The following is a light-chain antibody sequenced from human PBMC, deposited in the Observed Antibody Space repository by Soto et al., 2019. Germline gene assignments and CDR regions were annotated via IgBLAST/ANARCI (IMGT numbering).Light chain of an antibody. CDR2: SNN. CDR3: EAWDGSLNAVL. V-gene: IGLV1-44*01. J-gene: IGLJ2*01. Sequence: QSVLTQPPSASGTPGQRVTISCSGSSSNIGTNTVNWYQHLPGSAPKFLIYSNNQRPSGVPDRFSGSKSGTSASLAISGLQPDDEADYYCEAWDGSLNAVLFGGGTKLTDL. CDR1: SSNIGTNT.